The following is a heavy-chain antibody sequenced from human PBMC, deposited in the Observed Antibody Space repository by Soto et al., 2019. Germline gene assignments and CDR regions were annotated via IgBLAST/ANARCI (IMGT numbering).Heavy chain of an antibody. D-gene: IGHD3-3*01. J-gene: IGHJ6*02. CDR3: ARKGGGDYDVWSGPYWYYGMDV. CDR2: ISSSGSTI. Sequence: GGSLRLSCAASGFTFSDYYMSWIRQAPGKGLEWVSYISSSGSTIYYADSVKGRFTISRDNAKNSLYLQMNSLRAEDTAVYYCARKGGGDYDVWSGPYWYYGMDVWGQGTTVTVSS. V-gene: IGHV3-11*01. CDR1: GFTFSDYY.